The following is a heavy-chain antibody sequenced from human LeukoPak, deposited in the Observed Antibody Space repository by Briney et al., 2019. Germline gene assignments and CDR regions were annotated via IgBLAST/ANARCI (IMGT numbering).Heavy chain of an antibody. CDR3: AKAPYSNPYYFDY. V-gene: IGHV3-9*01. Sequence: PGGSLRLSCAASGFTFDDYAMHWVRQAPGKGLEWVSGISWSSGSIGYADSVKGRFTNSRDNSKNSLYLQMNSLRTEDTALYYCAKAPYSNPYYFDYWGEGTLVTVSS. CDR2: ISWSSGSI. J-gene: IGHJ4*02. CDR1: GFTFDDYA. D-gene: IGHD4-11*01.